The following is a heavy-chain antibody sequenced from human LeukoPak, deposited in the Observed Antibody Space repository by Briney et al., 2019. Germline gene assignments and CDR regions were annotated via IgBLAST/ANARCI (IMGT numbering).Heavy chain of an antibody. CDR1: GFIFDDYG. J-gene: IGHJ4*02. CDR2: INWNGGST. Sequence: PGGSLRLSCAASGFIFDDYGMSWVRQAPGKGLEWVSGINWNGGSTGYADSVKGRFTISRDNAKNSLYLQMNSLRAEDTAVYFCARADSSSSRLDCWGQGTLVTVSS. D-gene: IGHD6-6*01. V-gene: IGHV3-20*04. CDR3: ARADSSSSRLDC.